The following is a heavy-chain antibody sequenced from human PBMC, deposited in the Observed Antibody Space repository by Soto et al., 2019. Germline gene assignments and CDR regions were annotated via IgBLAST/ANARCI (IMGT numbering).Heavy chain of an antibody. D-gene: IGHD2-21*02. CDR2: IRNSGGT. CDR1: GITVRNSF. CDR3: VSDFLGVTPPGAAFDI. V-gene: IGHV3-66*01. J-gene: IGHJ3*02. Sequence: DVPLVESGGGLVQPGGSLRLACAASGITVRNSFMSWVRQAPGKGLEWVSVIRNSGGTAYADSVKGRVTISTDNAKXXLYLQVNALRAEETSVYYCVSDFLGVTPPGAAFDIWGQGTKVTVSP.